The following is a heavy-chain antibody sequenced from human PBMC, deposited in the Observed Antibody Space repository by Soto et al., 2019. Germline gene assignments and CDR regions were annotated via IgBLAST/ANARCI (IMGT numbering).Heavy chain of an antibody. Sequence: EVQLVESGGGLVQPGGSLRLSCVASGFIFNSYSMNWVRQAPGKGLEWISYINSGSTSVFYADSVKGRFTISRDNAKNSLYLQMNSLRAEDKAVYYCGSSASADAYWGQGTLVTVSS. D-gene: IGHD3-22*01. CDR3: GSSASADAY. J-gene: IGHJ4*02. V-gene: IGHV3-48*01. CDR1: GFIFNSYS. CDR2: INSGSTSV.